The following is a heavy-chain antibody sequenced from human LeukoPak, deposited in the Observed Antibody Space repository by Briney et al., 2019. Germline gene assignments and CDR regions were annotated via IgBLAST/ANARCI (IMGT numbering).Heavy chain of an antibody. V-gene: IGHV4-39*07. CDR1: GGSITSSGFY. Sequence: SETLSLTCTVSGGSITSSGFYWAWIRQPPGEGLEWIGTVYYSGSTHYNPSLKSRVTISVDTSKNQFSLRLSSVTAADTAVYYSARLASGSYGPLTPFDYWGQGTLVTVSS. D-gene: IGHD1-26*01. J-gene: IGHJ4*02. CDR3: ARLASGSYGPLTPFDY. CDR2: VYYSGST.